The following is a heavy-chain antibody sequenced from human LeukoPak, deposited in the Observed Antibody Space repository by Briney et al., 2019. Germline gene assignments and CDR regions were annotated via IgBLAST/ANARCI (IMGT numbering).Heavy chain of an antibody. CDR1: GGSFSGYH. CDR2: INHSGST. V-gene: IGHV4-34*01. J-gene: IGHJ4*02. CDR3: ARGGRDGYN. Sequence: SETLSLTCAVYGGSFSGYHWSWIRQPPGKGLEWIGEINHSGSTNYNPSLKSRVTISVDTSKNQFSLKLSSVTAADTAVYYCARGGRDGYNWGQGTLVTVSS. D-gene: IGHD5-24*01.